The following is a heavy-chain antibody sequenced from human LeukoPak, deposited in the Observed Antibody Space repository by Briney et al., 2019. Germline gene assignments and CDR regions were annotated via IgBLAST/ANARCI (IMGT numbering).Heavy chain of an antibody. CDR2: ISYSGST. CDR1: GGSISSYY. D-gene: IGHD1-26*01. V-gene: IGHV4-59*01. J-gene: IGHJ4*02. Sequence: PSETLSLTCTVSGGSISSYYWSWIRQPPGKGLEWIGYISYSGSTNYNPSLKSRVTISVDTSKNHFSLRLSSVAAADTAVYYCARHLNAGSYPLDHWGQGTLVTVSS. CDR3: ARHLNAGSYPLDH.